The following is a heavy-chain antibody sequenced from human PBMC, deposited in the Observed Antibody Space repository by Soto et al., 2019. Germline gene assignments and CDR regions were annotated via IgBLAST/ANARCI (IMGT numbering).Heavy chain of an antibody. CDR3: ARGSYSYGLYYYYYGMDV. V-gene: IGHV1-69*13. J-gene: IGHJ6*02. D-gene: IGHD5-18*01. CDR2: IIPIFGTA. Sequence: SVKVSCKASGGTFSSYAINWVRQAPGQGLEWMGGIIPIFGTANYAQKFQGRVTITADESTSTAYMELSSLRSEDTAVYYCARGSYSYGLYYYYYGMDVWGQVTTVTVSS. CDR1: GGTFSSYA.